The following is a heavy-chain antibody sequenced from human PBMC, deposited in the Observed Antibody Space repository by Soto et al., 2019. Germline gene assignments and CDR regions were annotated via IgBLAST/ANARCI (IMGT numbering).Heavy chain of an antibody. Sequence: SETLSLTCAVYGGSFSGYYWSWIRQPPGKGLEWIGEINHSGSTNYNPSLKSRVTISVDTSKNQFSLKLSSVTAADTAVYYCARGGETFGGVIVKGHDYWGQGTLVTVSS. V-gene: IGHV4-34*01. J-gene: IGHJ4*02. D-gene: IGHD3-16*02. CDR2: INHSGST. CDR1: GGSFSGYY. CDR3: ARGGETFGGVIVKGHDY.